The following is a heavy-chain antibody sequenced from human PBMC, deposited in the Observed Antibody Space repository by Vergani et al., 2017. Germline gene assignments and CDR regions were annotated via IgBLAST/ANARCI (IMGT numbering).Heavy chain of an antibody. CDR2: IQFDGSNQ. Sequence: QVQLVESGGGVVQRGGSLRLYCATSGFTLSNYDMQWIRQGPGKGLEFVAFIQFDGSNQYYADSVKGRFTLSRDCSKNTLYLQMNSLRTDDTATYYCAKHFRGWGIDYWGQGTQVIVSS. CDR1: GFTLSNYD. CDR3: AKHFRGWGIDY. J-gene: IGHJ4*02. V-gene: IGHV3-30*02. D-gene: IGHD3-16*01.